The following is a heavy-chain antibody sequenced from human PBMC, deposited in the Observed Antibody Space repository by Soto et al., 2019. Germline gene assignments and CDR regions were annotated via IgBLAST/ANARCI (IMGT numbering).Heavy chain of an antibody. Sequence: EVQLVESGGGLVQPGRSLRLSCAASGFTFDDYAMHWVRQAPGKGLEWVSGISWNSGSIGYADSVKGRFTISRDNAKNSLYLQMNSLRAEDTALYYCAKDTGIVAPIQSYFDYWGQGTLVTVSS. CDR1: GFTFDDYA. CDR2: ISWNSGSI. D-gene: IGHD5-12*01. CDR3: AKDTGIVAPIQSYFDY. V-gene: IGHV3-9*01. J-gene: IGHJ4*02.